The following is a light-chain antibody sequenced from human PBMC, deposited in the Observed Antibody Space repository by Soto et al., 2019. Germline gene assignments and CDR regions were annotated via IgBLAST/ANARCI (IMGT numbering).Light chain of an antibody. J-gene: IGLJ1*01. Sequence: QSALTQPRSVSGSPGQSVTISCTGTSSDVGGFNYVSWYQQHPGKDPKLMIYDVSERPSGVPDRFSGSKPGNTASLTISGLQVDGEADYYCCSYAGTYAYVFGTGTKLTVL. V-gene: IGLV2-11*01. CDR3: CSYAGTYAYV. CDR1: SSDVGGFNY. CDR2: DVS.